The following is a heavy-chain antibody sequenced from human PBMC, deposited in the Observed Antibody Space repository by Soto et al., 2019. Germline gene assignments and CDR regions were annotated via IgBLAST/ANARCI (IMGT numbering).Heavy chain of an antibody. CDR1: GYTFTSYG. J-gene: IGHJ3*02. CDR2: MNPNSGNT. D-gene: IGHD2-21*01. Sequence: ASVKVSCKASGYTFTSYGINWVRQATGQGLEWMGWMNPNSGNTGYAQKFQGRVTMTRNTSISTAYMELSSLRSEDTAVYYCARGRFLDAFAIWGQGTMVPVSS. V-gene: IGHV1-8*01. CDR3: ARGRFLDAFAI.